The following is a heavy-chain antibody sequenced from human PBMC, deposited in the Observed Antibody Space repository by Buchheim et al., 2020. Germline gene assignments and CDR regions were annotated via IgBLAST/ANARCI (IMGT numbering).Heavy chain of an antibody. V-gene: IGHV3-30*18. D-gene: IGHD6-13*01. CDR1: GFTFSRNG. Sequence: QVQLVESGGGVVQPGRSLRLSCAASGFTFSRNGMHWVRQAPGKGLEWVAVVSYDGDKKYYADSVKGRFTISRDNSTNTVYLQMNSLRAEDTAVYYCAKDVRSEAAAMDSWGQGT. J-gene: IGHJ4*02. CDR2: VSYDGDKK. CDR3: AKDVRSEAAAMDS.